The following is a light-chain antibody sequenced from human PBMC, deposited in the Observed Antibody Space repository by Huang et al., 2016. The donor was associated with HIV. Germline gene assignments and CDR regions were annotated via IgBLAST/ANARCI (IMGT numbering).Light chain of an antibody. Sequence: EVVMTQSPATLSVSPGERATRSCRASQSVSSNLAWYQQKPGQAPRLLIYGASTRATGIPARFSGSGSVTEFTLTISSLQSEDFAVYYCQQYNNWPPVTFGQGTKLETK. J-gene: IGKJ2*01. CDR3: QQYNNWPPVT. CDR1: QSVSSN. V-gene: IGKV3D-15*01. CDR2: GAS.